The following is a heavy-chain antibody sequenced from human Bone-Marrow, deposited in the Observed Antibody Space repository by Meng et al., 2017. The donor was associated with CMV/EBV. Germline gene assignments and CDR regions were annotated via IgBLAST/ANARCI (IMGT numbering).Heavy chain of an antibody. Sequence: ASVKVSCKASGYTFTGYYMHWVRQATGQGLEWMGWINPNSGGTNYAQKFQGRVTMTRDTSISTAYMELSRLRSDDTAVYYCARGRGYCSSTSCYKPHGMDVWGQGTTVTVSS. D-gene: IGHD2-2*02. CDR3: ARGRGYCSSTSCYKPHGMDV. CDR1: GYTFTGYY. J-gene: IGHJ6*02. CDR2: INPNSGGT. V-gene: IGHV1-2*02.